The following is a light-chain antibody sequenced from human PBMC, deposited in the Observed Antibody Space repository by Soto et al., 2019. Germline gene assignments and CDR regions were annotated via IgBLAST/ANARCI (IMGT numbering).Light chain of an antibody. Sequence: QSVLTQPPSVSAAPGQKVTISCSGSSSNIGNNYVSWYQQFPGTAPKLLIYDNNQRPSGIPDRFSVSKSGTSATLGITGLQTGDEADYYCGTWDSSLSAVVLGGGTKLTVL. V-gene: IGLV1-51*01. CDR1: SSNIGNNY. CDR2: DNN. CDR3: GTWDSSLSAVV. J-gene: IGLJ2*01.